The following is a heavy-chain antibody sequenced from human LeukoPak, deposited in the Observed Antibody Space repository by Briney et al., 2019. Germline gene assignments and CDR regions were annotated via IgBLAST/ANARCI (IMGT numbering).Heavy chain of an antibody. CDR1: GFTFSSYW. D-gene: IGHD5-12*01. CDR2: IKQDGSEK. Sequence: PGGSLRLSCAASGFTFSSYWMSWVRQAPGKGLEWVANIKQDGSEKYYVDSVKGRLTISRDNAKNSLYLQMSSLRAEDTAVYYCARSRGYSSQTSDYWGQGTLVTVSS. J-gene: IGHJ4*02. V-gene: IGHV3-7*03. CDR3: ARSRGYSSQTSDY.